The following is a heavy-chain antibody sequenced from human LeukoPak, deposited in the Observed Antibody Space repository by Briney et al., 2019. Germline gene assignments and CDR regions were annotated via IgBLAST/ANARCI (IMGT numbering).Heavy chain of an antibody. Sequence: GASVKVSCKASGYTFTGYYMHWVRQAPGQGLEWMGWINPKSGGTNYAQQFQGRVTMTRDTSISTAYMELSNLRSDDTAAYYCARGVAAAGGRWFDPWGRGTLVTVSS. CDR2: INPKSGGT. V-gene: IGHV1-2*02. J-gene: IGHJ5*02. CDR3: ARGVAAAGGRWFDP. D-gene: IGHD6-13*01. CDR1: GYTFTGYY.